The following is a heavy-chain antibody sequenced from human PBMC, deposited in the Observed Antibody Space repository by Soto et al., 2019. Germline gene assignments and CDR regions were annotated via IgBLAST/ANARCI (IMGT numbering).Heavy chain of an antibody. V-gene: IGHV3-30-3*01. D-gene: IGHD3-9*01. Sequence: QVHLVESGGGVVQPGGSLRLSCAASGFIFSGYAMHWVRQAPGKGLEWVAVISYDGNTQYYADSVKGRFTVSRDNSNNILYVEMNNLRDEDTAMYYCAKEKNAYEINFWGQGTLVTVSP. CDR3: AKEKNAYEINF. J-gene: IGHJ4*02. CDR1: GFIFSGYA. CDR2: ISYDGNTQ.